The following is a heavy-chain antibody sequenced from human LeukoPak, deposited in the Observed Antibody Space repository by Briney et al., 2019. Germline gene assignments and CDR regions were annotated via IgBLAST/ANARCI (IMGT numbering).Heavy chain of an antibody. V-gene: IGHV1-69*01. J-gene: IGHJ5*02. CDR1: GGTFSSYA. CDR3: ARDHLPIQWLLPSKKGWFDP. CDR2: IIPIFGTA. Sequence: SVKVSCKASGGTFSSYAISWVRQAPGQGLEWMGGIIPIFGTANYAQKFQGRVTITADESTSTAYMELRSLRSDGTAVYYCARDHLPIQWLLPSKKGWFDPWGQGTLVTVSS. D-gene: IGHD6-19*01.